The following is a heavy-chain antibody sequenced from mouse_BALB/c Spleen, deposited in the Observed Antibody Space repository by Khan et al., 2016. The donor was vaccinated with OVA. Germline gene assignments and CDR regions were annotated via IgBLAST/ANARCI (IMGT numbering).Heavy chain of an antibody. Sequence: QIQLVQSGAELARPGASGRISSKPPATTFPTNPIHWINKRPGQGLDWFDSIILIKVYIISIKKFKDKATLTTDKSSTTAYLQLSSLTSDDSAVYNCVRDGAYYRNDGWFAYWGQGTLVTVSA. CDR1: ATTFPTNP. J-gene: IGHJ3*01. D-gene: IGHD2-14*01. CDR3: VRDGAYYRNDGWFAY. V-gene: IGHV1-4*01. CDR2: IILIKVYI.